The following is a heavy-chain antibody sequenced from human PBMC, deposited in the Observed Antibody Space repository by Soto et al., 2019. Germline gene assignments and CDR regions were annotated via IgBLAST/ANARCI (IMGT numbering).Heavy chain of an antibody. CDR2: FNPSGGSS. D-gene: IGHD2-8*01. CDR1: GYSFTSYH. CDR3: AGDFCINGLCYALDH. V-gene: IGHV1-46*01. J-gene: IGHJ4*02. Sequence: QVQLLQSGTEVTKPGASLKVSCKTSGYSFTSYHVHWVRQAPGQGLEWMGIFNPSGGSSTYGQNFQGRVTMNSDTSPKTVHMGLASLRSEDTAVYYCAGDFCINGLCYALDHWGQGTLVTVSS.